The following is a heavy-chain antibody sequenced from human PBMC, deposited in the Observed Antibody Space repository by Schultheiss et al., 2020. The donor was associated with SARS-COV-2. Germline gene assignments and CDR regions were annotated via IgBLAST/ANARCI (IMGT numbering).Heavy chain of an antibody. Sequence: ASVKVSCKASGYTFTSNGISWVRQAPGQGLEWMGIINPSGGSTSYAQKLQGRVTMTTDTSTSTAYMELRSLRSDDTAVYYCARSGMYTAVAVDFDYWGQGTLVTVSS. V-gene: IGHV1-18*01. CDR1: GYTFTSNG. J-gene: IGHJ4*02. CDR2: INPSGGST. D-gene: IGHD6-19*01. CDR3: ARSGMYTAVAVDFDY.